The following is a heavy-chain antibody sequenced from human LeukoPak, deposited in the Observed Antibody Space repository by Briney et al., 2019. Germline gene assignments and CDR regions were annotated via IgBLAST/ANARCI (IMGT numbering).Heavy chain of an antibody. V-gene: IGHV3-53*01. J-gene: IGHJ5*02. D-gene: IGHD3-16*01. CDR1: GFTVSSNY. CDR2: IYSGGST. Sequence: PGGSLRLSCAASGFTVSSNYMSWVRQAPGKGLDWVSMIYSGGSTNYADSVKGRFTISRDSSKNTLYLQMNSLRAEDTAVYYCVTRLAWGQGTLVTASS. CDR3: VTRLA.